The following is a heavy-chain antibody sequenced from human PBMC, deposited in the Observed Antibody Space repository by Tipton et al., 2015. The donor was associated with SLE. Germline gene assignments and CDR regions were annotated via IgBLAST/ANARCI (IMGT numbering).Heavy chain of an antibody. Sequence: TLSLTCTVSGGSISSHYWSWIRQPPGKRLEWIGHVHSSGSTSYNPSLKSRVTISMDTSKNQVSLRMTSVTAADTAVYYCARHFPRWGPRGGFDFWGQGTIVTVSS. J-gene: IGHJ3*01. CDR1: GGSISSHY. V-gene: IGHV4-59*11. CDR3: ARHFPRWGPRGGFDF. CDR2: VHSSGST. D-gene: IGHD2-15*01.